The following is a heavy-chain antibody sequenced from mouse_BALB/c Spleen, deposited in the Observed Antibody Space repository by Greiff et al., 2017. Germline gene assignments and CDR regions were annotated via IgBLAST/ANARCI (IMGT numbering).Heavy chain of an antibody. D-gene: IGHD1-1*01. V-gene: IGHV1-14*01. J-gene: IGHJ4*01. CDR2: INPYNDGT. Sequence: EVQLQQSGPELVKPGASVKMSCKASGYTFTSYDMHWVKQKPGQGLEWIGYINPYNDGTKYNEKFKGKATLTSDKSSSTAYMELSSLTSEDSAVYYCARARDYGSSLYAMDYWGQGTSVTVSS. CDR3: ARARDYGSSLYAMDY. CDR1: GYTFTSYD.